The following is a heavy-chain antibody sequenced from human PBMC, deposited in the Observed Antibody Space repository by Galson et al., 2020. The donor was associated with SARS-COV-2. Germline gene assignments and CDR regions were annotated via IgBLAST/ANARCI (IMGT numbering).Heavy chain of an antibody. Sequence: YTSGSTNYNPSLKSRVTISVDTSKNQFSLKLSSVTAADTAVYYCARGGVYSSSPRYDDYWGQGTLVTVSS. D-gene: IGHD6-6*01. V-gene: IGHV4-61*02. J-gene: IGHJ4*02. CDR2: YTSGST. CDR3: ARGGVYSSSPRYDDY.